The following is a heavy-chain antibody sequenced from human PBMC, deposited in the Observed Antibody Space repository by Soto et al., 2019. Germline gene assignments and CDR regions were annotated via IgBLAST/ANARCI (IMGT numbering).Heavy chain of an antibody. V-gene: IGHV1-46*01. CDR2: INPNGVST. Sequence: ASVKVSCKAPEDTFTSYYINWVRQAPGQGLEWMGIINPNGVSTSYAQKFQGRVTITRDTPASTLYMELRSLRSDDTALYYRARSSGGVFGIIIEGSNCFGSWGQGTLVTVSS. D-gene: IGHD1-26*01. CDR1: EDTFTSYY. J-gene: IGHJ5*01. CDR3: ARSSGGVFGIIIEGSNCFGS.